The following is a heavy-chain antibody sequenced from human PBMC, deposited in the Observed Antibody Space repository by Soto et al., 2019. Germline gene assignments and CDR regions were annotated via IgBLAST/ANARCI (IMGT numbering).Heavy chain of an antibody. D-gene: IGHD3-9*01. V-gene: IGHV3-23*01. Sequence: EVHLLESGGGLVQPGGSLRLSCAASAFTFSSYAMSWVRQAPGKGLEWVSAISDTGGSTYYADSVQGRFTISRDNSKNTLYLQMNSLRAEDTAVYYCAKGLAGYYLRERDYWGQGTLVTVSS. CDR2: ISDTGGST. CDR3: AKGLAGYYLRERDY. J-gene: IGHJ4*02. CDR1: AFTFSSYA.